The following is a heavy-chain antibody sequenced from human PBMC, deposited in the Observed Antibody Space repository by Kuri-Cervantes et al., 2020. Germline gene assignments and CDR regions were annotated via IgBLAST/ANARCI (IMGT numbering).Heavy chain of an antibody. CDR2: IYYSGST. CDR1: GGSISSSSFN. V-gene: IGHV4-39*01. Sequence: GSLRLSCSVSGGSISSSSFNWGWIRQPPGERLAWIGTIYYSGSTNHNPSLKSRVTISVDTSKNQFSLNFSSVTAADTAVYYCALWRNDFWSGYSNYYGMDVWGQGTTVTVSS. CDR3: ALWRNDFWSGYSNYYGMDV. D-gene: IGHD3-3*01. J-gene: IGHJ6*02.